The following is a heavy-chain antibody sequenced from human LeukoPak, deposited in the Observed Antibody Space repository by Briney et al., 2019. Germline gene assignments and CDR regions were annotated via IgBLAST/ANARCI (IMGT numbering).Heavy chain of an antibody. CDR1: GYTFNKNA. CDR2: INTKTGTP. Sequence: ASVTVSFKASGYTFNKNAINWVRQAPGQGLEWMGWINTKTGTPTYAQGFPGRFVFSLNMSVTTAFLQISSLKAADTAVYYCARRSPTADAFDVWGEGTLVTVSS. J-gene: IGHJ3*01. CDR3: ARRSPTADAFDV. D-gene: IGHD4-11*01. V-gene: IGHV7-4-1*02.